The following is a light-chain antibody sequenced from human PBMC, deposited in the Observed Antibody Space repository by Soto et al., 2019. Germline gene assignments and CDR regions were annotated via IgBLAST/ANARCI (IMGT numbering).Light chain of an antibody. CDR2: TKN. CDR3: ISWDDSLKHWV. V-gene: IGLV1-44*01. CDR1: GSNIGSNT. Sequence: QSALTQPPSASGTTGQRVTISCSGSGSNIGSNTVNWYQQLPGTAPKLLINTKNQRPSVVPDRVSGSQSGNSASLAISGLQSEDEADYYSISWDDSLKHWVFGGRTKLTVL. J-gene: IGLJ3*02.